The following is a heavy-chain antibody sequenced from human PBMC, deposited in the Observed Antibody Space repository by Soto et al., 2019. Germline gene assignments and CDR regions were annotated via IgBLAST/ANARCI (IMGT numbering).Heavy chain of an antibody. CDR1: GYTLTELS. CDR2: FDPEDGET. D-gene: IGHD3-22*01. CDR3: ATTHYYDSSVNPRGWFDP. V-gene: IGHV1-24*01. J-gene: IGHJ5*02. Sequence: GTSVKVSCEVSGYTLTELSMRWVLQAHGKGREWMGGFDPEDGETIYAQKFQGRVTMTEDTSTDTAYMELSSLRSEDTAVYYCATTHYYDSSVNPRGWFDPWGQGTLVTVSS.